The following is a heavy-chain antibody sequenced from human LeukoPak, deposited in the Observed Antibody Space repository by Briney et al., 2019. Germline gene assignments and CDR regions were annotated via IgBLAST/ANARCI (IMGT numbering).Heavy chain of an antibody. CDR1: GIVFSNTA. Sequence: GGSLRLSCAASGIVFSNTAMNWARQSPGRGLEWLSAISGGGERTFYADSVKGRFTISIDNFRNTLYLQMNNLRVDDTATYYCGKDGGQYSSGPEFDPRGQGALVIVSS. D-gene: IGHD6-19*01. CDR2: ISGGGERT. J-gene: IGHJ5*02. CDR3: GKDGGQYSSGPEFDP. V-gene: IGHV3-23*01.